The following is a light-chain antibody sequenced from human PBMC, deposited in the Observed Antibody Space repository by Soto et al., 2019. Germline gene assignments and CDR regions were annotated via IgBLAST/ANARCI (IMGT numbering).Light chain of an antibody. Sequence: EIVLTQSPGTLSLSPGERATLSCRASQSVSSSFLAWYQQKPGQAPRLLIYGASNRATGIPDRFSGSGSGTDFTLTISRLEPDDFAVYYCQKYVTSPWAFGQGTKVAIE. J-gene: IGKJ1*01. CDR3: QKYVTSPWA. CDR1: QSVSSSF. CDR2: GAS. V-gene: IGKV3-20*01.